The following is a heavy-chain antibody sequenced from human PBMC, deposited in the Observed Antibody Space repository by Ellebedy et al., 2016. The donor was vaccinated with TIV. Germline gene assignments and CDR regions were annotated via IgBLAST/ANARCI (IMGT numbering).Heavy chain of an antibody. Sequence: GESLKISCAASGFTFNSFWMHWVRQAQGKGLVWVSRINNDESTTNYADSVKGRFTISRDNAKNTLYLQMNSMRAEDTAVYYCVRLRIAAAGRSFDYWGQGTLVTVSS. CDR2: INNDESTT. J-gene: IGHJ4*02. V-gene: IGHV3-74*01. CDR3: VRLRIAAAGRSFDY. D-gene: IGHD6-13*01. CDR1: GFTFNSFW.